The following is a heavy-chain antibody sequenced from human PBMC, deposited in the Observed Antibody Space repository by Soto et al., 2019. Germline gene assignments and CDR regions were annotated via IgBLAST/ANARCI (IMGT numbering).Heavy chain of an antibody. CDR3: GKSRSFVRGPAGDYYYYYGMDV. D-gene: IGHD3-10*02. CDR1: GFTFSSYG. Sequence: GGSLRLSCAASGFTFSSYGMHWVRQAPGKGLEWVAVISYDGSNKYYADSEKGRFTISRDNSKNTLYLQMNSLRAEDTAVYYCGKSRSFVRGPAGDYYYYYGMDVWGQGTTVTVSS. CDR2: ISYDGSNK. J-gene: IGHJ6*02. V-gene: IGHV3-30*18.